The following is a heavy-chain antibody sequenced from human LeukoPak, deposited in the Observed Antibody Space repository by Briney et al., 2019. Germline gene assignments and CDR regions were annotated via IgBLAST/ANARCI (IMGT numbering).Heavy chain of an antibody. CDR2: MNPNSGNT. Sequence: GASVKVSCKASGYTFTSYDINWMRQATGQGLEWMGWMNPNSGNTGYAQKFQGRVTITRNTSISTAYMELSSLRSEDTAVYYCARVKGYYYDTSDKDAFDIWGQGTMVTVSS. D-gene: IGHD3-22*01. CDR1: GYTFTSYD. J-gene: IGHJ3*02. CDR3: ARVKGYYYDTSDKDAFDI. V-gene: IGHV1-8*03.